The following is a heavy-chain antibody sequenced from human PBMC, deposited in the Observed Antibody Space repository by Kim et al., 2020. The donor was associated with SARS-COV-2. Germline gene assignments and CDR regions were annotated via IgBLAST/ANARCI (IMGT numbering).Heavy chain of an antibody. J-gene: IGHJ6*02. Sequence: SETLSLTCAVSGGSISSSNWWRWVRQPPWKGLEWIGEIYHSGSTNYNPSLKSRVTISVDKSKNQFSLKLSSVTAADTAVYYCARDQRSDGSGSNGMDVWGQGTTVTVSS. D-gene: IGHD3-10*01. CDR3: ARDQRSDGSGSNGMDV. V-gene: IGHV4-4*02. CDR1: GGSISSSNW. CDR2: IYHSGST.